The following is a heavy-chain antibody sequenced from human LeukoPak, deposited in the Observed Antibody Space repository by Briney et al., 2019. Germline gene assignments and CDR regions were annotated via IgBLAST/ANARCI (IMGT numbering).Heavy chain of an antibody. CDR3: ARGRRFDP. Sequence: GASVKVSCKASGYTFTGYYMHWVRQAPRQGLEWMGWINPNSGGTKYAEKSQGRVTMTRDTSISTAYMELNSLKSDDTAVYYCARGRRFDPWGQGTLVTVSS. CDR1: GYTFTGYY. CDR2: INPNSGGT. V-gene: IGHV1-2*02. J-gene: IGHJ5*02.